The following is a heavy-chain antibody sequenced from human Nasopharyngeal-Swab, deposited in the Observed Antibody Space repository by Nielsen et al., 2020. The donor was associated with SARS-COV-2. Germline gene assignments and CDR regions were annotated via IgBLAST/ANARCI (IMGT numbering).Heavy chain of an antibody. CDR1: GFTFDDYA. Sequence: GGSLRLSCAASGFTFDDYAMHWVRQAPGKGLEWVSLISGDGGSTYYADSVKGRFTISRDNGKNSLYLQMNSLRAEDTAVYYCAGDTGYCSGGSCYLSHFDYWGQGTLVTVSS. CDR2: ISGDGGST. D-gene: IGHD2-15*01. J-gene: IGHJ4*02. CDR3: AGDTGYCSGGSCYLSHFDY. V-gene: IGHV3-43*02.